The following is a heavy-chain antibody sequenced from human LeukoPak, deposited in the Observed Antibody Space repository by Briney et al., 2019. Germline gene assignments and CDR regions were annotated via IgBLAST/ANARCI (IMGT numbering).Heavy chain of an antibody. D-gene: IGHD2/OR15-2a*01. CDR1: GGSISSGSYY. J-gene: IGHJ4*02. V-gene: IGHV4-61*02. CDR2: IYTCGST. Sequence: SQTLSLTCTVPGGSISSGSYYWSWIRQPAGKGLEWIGRIYTCGSTNYNPSLKSRVTISVDTSKNQFSLKLSSVTAADTAVYYCARVRRYGTTGYHLDYWGQGTLVTVSS. CDR3: ARVRRYGTTGYHLDY.